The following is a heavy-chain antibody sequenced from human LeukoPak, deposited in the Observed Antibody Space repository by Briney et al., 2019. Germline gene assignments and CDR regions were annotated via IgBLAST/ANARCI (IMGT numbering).Heavy chain of an antibody. J-gene: IGHJ6*04. CDR1: GFTFSSYE. D-gene: IGHD3-10*01. Sequence: GGSLRLSCAASGFTFSSYEMNWVRQAPGKGLEWVSYISSSGSTIYYADSVKGRFTISRDNAKNSLYLQMNSLRAEDTAVYYCARAMVRGVIIHYYYYGMDVWGKGTRVTVS. CDR2: ISSSGSTI. V-gene: IGHV3-48*03. CDR3: ARAMVRGVIIHYYYYGMDV.